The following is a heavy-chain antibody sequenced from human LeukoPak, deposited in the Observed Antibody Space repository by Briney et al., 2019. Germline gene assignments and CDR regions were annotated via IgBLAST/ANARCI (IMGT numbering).Heavy chain of an antibody. CDR2: MKQDGSEK. CDR3: GGGSYAAPNDY. Sequence: GGSLRLSCAASGFTFSSYWMSWVRQAPGKGLEWVANMKQDGSEKYYVDSVKGRFTISRDNAKNSLYLQMNSLRAEDTAVYYCGGGSYAAPNDYWGQGTLVTVSS. J-gene: IGHJ4*02. CDR1: GFTFSSYW. D-gene: IGHD1-26*01. V-gene: IGHV3-7*01.